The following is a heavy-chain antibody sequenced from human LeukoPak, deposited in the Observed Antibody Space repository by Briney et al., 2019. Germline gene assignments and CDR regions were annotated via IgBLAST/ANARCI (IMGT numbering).Heavy chain of an antibody. J-gene: IGHJ5*02. Sequence: GASVKVSCKASGGTFSSYAISWVRQAPGQGLEWMGWINTNTGNPTYAQGFTGRFVFSSDTSVTTAYLQINSLKAEDTAVYYCARDVTTGWLDPWGQGTLVTVSS. CDR1: GGTFSSYA. CDR2: INTNTGNP. D-gene: IGHD4-17*01. V-gene: IGHV7-4-1*02. CDR3: ARDVTTGWLDP.